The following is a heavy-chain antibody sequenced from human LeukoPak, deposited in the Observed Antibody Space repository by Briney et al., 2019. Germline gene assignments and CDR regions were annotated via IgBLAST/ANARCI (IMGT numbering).Heavy chain of an antibody. CDR1: GGSISSSSYY. CDR2: IYYSGST. Sequence: SETLSLTCTVSGGSISSSSYYWGWIRQPPGKGLEWIGSIYYSGSTYYNPSLKSRVTISVDTSKNQFSLKLSSVTAADTAVYYCASGPYYDYVWGSYRFDYWGQGTLVTVSS. D-gene: IGHD3-16*02. CDR3: ASGPYYDYVWGSYRFDY. V-gene: IGHV4-39*07. J-gene: IGHJ4*02.